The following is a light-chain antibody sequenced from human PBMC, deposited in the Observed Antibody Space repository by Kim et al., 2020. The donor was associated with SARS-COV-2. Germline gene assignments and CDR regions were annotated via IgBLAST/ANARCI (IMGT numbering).Light chain of an antibody. CDR2: GKN. V-gene: IGLV3-19*01. CDR1: SLRIYY. J-gene: IGLJ3*02. CDR3: NSRESSANHWM. Sequence: ALVQTVKITCHGDSLRIYYASWYQQKPGQAPVLVFYGKNNRPSGIPDRFSGSDSGNTASLTITAAQGEDEADYYCNSRESSANHWMFGGGTQLTVL.